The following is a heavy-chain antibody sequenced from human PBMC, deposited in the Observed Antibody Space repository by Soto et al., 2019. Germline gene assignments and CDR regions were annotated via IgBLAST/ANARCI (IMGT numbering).Heavy chain of an antibody. CDR3: AGGSMVTPYYYGLDV. CDR2: TSGSGHSI. Sequence: EVRLLESGGGLVQPGGSLRLYCAGSGFTSSNYSMSWVRQAPGKGLEWVSTTSGSGHSIQDRDSVKGRFTISRDNSKNTLYLQMTSLRDEDTAVYYGAGGSMVTPYYYGLDVWGQGTTVTVSS. CDR1: GFTSSNYS. V-gene: IGHV3-23*01. D-gene: IGHD5-18*01. J-gene: IGHJ6*02.